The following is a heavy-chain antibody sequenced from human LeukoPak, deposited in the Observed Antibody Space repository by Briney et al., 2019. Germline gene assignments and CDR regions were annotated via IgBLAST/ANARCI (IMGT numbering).Heavy chain of an antibody. CDR2: NSYSGNT. CDR1: GGSISTYY. CDR3: ARAGSGWSFVY. Sequence: PSETLSLTCTVSGGSISTYYWTWLRQPPGKGLEWIGYNSYSGNTNYNPSLRSRVSISVDMSMSQFSLKLTSVTAADTAVYYCARAGSGWSFVYWGQGTLVTVSS. D-gene: IGHD6-19*01. V-gene: IGHV4-59*01. J-gene: IGHJ4*02.